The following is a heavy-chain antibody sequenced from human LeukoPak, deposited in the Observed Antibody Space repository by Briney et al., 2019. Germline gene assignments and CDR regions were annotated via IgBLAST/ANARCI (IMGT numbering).Heavy chain of an antibody. CDR2: ISGSGGST. D-gene: IGHD3-22*01. J-gene: IGHJ4*02. CDR3: VFQSGYFDFDY. CDR1: GFTFSSYA. Sequence: GGSLRLSCAASGFTFSSYAMSWVRQAPGKGLEWVSAISGSGGSTYYADSVKGRFTTSRDNSKNTLYLQMNSLRAEDTAVYYCVFQSGYFDFDYWGQGTLVTVSS. V-gene: IGHV3-23*01.